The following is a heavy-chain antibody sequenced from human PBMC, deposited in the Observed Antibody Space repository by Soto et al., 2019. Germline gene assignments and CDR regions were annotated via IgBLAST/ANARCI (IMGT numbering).Heavy chain of an antibody. CDR3: ARRWGPTFDF. Sequence: SETLSLTCTVSGGSISSYYWSWIRQPPGKGLEWIGYIYYSESTYYNPSLKSRVAISGDTSKNQFSLKLSSVTAADTAVYYCARRWGPTFDFWGQGTLVTVSS. D-gene: IGHD1-26*01. J-gene: IGHJ4*02. CDR2: IYYSEST. V-gene: IGHV4-59*01. CDR1: GGSISSYY.